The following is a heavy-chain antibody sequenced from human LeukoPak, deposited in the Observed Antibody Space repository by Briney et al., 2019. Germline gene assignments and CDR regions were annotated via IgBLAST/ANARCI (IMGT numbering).Heavy chain of an antibody. J-gene: IGHJ4*02. V-gene: IGHV3-20*04. CDR1: GFTFNDYG. Sequence: GGSLRLSCAASGFTFNDYGMSGVRRGPGKGVERVSGINWNGGTTGYADSVRGRFTILRAHSKNSLYLQMNSLRAEDTALYYCARDKHYYDSSNYVWGQGTLVTVSS. D-gene: IGHD3-22*01. CDR2: INWNGGTT. CDR3: ARDKHYYDSSNYV.